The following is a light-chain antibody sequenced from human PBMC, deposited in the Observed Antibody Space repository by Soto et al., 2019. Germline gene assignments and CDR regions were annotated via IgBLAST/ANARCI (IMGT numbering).Light chain of an antibody. CDR3: QQYGSSPFT. Sequence: EIVLTQSPGTLSLSPGDRATLSCRASQSISNNYLAWYQQKPGQAPSLLIYGASTKATAAPDRFSGSGSATDFTLSISRLEPEDFALYYCQQYGSSPFTFGQGTKVEIK. CDR1: QSISNNY. V-gene: IGKV3-20*01. J-gene: IGKJ2*01. CDR2: GAS.